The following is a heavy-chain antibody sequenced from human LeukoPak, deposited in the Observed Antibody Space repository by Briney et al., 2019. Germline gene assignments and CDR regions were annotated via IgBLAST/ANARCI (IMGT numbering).Heavy chain of an antibody. CDR1: GFTFSRTW. Sequence: GGSLRLSCTVSGFTFSRTWMRWVRQAPGKGLVWVSHINGDGTSTNYADSVKGRFTVSRDNAKNSLYLQMNSLRAEDTAVYYCARGSYYSDSGSSDPLDYWGQGTLVTVSS. CDR3: ARGSYYSDSGSSDPLDY. V-gene: IGHV3-74*01. J-gene: IGHJ4*02. D-gene: IGHD3-10*01. CDR2: INGDGTST.